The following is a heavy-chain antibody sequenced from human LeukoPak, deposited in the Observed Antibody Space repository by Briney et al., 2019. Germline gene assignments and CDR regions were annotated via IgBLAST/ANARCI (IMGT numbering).Heavy chain of an antibody. Sequence: QPGGSLRLSCAPSGFKFSGYWMHWVRQAPGKGLVWVTRISADGSYTLYADSVKGRFTISRDNAKNTLFLQMNSLRVEDTAVYYCLTTNSVFDIWGQGTTVTVSS. CDR2: ISADGSYT. V-gene: IGHV3-74*01. D-gene: IGHD1/OR15-1a*01. CDR1: GFKFSGYW. CDR3: LTTNSVFDI. J-gene: IGHJ3*02.